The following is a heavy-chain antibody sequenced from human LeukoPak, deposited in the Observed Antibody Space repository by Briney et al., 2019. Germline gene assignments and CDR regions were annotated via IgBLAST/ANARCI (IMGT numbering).Heavy chain of an antibody. V-gene: IGHV3-74*01. CDR1: GVIFSSNW. Sequence: HSGGSLRLSCAASGVIFSSNWMHWVRHAPGKGLVWVSRISSDGSITNYAESVKGRFTVSRDNAKNTLYLQMNSLRVEDTAVYYCARVRHYDSTGPAYYFDYWGQETLVTVSS. CDR2: ISSDGSIT. J-gene: IGHJ4*02. CDR3: ARVRHYDSTGPAYYFDY. D-gene: IGHD3-22*01.